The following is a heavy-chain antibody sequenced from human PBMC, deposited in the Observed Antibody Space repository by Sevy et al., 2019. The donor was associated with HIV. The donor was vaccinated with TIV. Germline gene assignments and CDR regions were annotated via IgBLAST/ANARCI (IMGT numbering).Heavy chain of an antibody. CDR2: IYSGGST. V-gene: IGHV3-53*01. D-gene: IGHD3-10*01. CDR3: ARDLTMVRGIDHYYYCYGMDV. J-gene: IGHJ6*02. CDR1: GFTVSSNY. Sequence: GGSLRLSCAASGFTVSSNYMSWVRQAPGKGLEWVSVIYSGGSTYYADSVKGRFTISRDNSKNTLYLQMNSLRAEDTAVYYCARDLTMVRGIDHYYYCYGMDVWGQGTTVTVSS.